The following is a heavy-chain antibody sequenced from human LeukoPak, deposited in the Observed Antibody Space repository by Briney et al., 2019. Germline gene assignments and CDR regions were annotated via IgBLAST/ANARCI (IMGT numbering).Heavy chain of an antibody. CDR1: EYNFTSYW. CDR2: IYPGDSDT. D-gene: IGHD6-13*01. Sequence: LGESLKISCKGSEYNFTSYWIGWVRQMPGKGLEWMGIIYPGDSDTRYSPSFQGQVTISADKSISTAYLQWSSLKASDTAMYYCGISSSWYKWSAFDIWGQGTMVTVSS. V-gene: IGHV5-51*01. J-gene: IGHJ3*02. CDR3: GISSSWYKWSAFDI.